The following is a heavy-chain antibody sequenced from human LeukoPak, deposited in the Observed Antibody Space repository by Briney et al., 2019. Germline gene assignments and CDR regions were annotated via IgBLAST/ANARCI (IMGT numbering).Heavy chain of an antibody. CDR1: GFTFSCYA. Sequence: PGGSLRLSCAASGFTFSCYAMSWVRQAPGKGLEWVSAISGSGGSTYYADSVKGRFTISRDNSKNTLYLQVNSLRAEDTAVYYCAKDRRVGATTWYFDYWGQGTLVTVSS. CDR2: ISGSGGST. J-gene: IGHJ4*02. CDR3: AKDRRVGATTWYFDY. D-gene: IGHD1-26*01. V-gene: IGHV3-23*01.